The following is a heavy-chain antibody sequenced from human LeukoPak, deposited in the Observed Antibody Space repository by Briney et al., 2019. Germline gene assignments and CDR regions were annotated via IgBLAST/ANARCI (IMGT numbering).Heavy chain of an antibody. CDR2: IYGGGST. D-gene: IGHD6-19*01. J-gene: IGHJ4*02. CDR1: GFTVSSNY. CDR3: ASWPGGWYGEDS. Sequence: GGSLRLSCAASGFTVSSNYMSWVRQAPGKGLEWVSVIYGGGSTYYADSVKGRFTISGDTSKNTPNLQMNSLRAEDTAVYYCASWPGGWYGEDSWGQGTLVTVSS. V-gene: IGHV3-53*01.